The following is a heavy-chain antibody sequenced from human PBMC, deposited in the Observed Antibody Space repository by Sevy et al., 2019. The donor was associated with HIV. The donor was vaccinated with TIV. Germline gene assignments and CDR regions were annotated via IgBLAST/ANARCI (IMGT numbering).Heavy chain of an antibody. CDR1: GGSFSGYY. J-gene: IGHJ4*02. Sequence: SETLSLTCAVYGGSFSGYYWSWVRQPPGKGLEWVGEINHSRNTNDNPSLSSRVTISLDTSKNQFSLKLNSVTAADTAIYYCARVPYFDWLSLNGPFDHWGQGSLVTVSS. V-gene: IGHV4-34*01. CDR3: ARVPYFDWLSLNGPFDH. D-gene: IGHD3-9*01. CDR2: INHSRNT.